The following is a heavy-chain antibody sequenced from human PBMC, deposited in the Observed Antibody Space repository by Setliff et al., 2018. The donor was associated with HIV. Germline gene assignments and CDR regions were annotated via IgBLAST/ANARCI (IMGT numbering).Heavy chain of an antibody. CDR2: IYHSGST. V-gene: IGHV4-4*02. CDR1: GGSISSSNW. CDR3: ARDLRCSGWRGNWFDP. J-gene: IGHJ5*02. Sequence: SETLSLTCAVSGGSISSSNWWSWVRQPPGKGLEWIGEIYHSGSTNYNPSLKSRVTISVDKAKNQFSLKLSSVTAADTAVYYCARDLRCSGWRGNWFDPWGQGTLVTVSS. D-gene: IGHD6-19*01.